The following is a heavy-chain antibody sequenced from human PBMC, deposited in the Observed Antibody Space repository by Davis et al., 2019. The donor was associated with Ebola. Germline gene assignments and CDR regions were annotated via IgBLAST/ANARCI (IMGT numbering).Heavy chain of an antibody. CDR2: IKSDGTYT. CDR3: ARVPLWTVSNTEFDY. Sequence: GESLKISCAASGFAFRGYWMQWVRQAPGKGLVWVSRIKSDGTYTNYADSVRGRFTISRDNAKNTLYLHMSSLRAEDTGVYYCARVPLWTVSNTEFDYWGQGTLVTVSS. V-gene: IGHV3-74*01. D-gene: IGHD5/OR15-5a*01. CDR1: GFAFRGYW. J-gene: IGHJ4*02.